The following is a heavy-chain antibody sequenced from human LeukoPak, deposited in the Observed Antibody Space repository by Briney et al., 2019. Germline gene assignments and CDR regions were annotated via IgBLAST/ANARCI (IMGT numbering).Heavy chain of an antibody. D-gene: IGHD2-2*01. CDR2: IYSGGST. CDR1: GFTVSSNY. Sequence: GGSLRLSCAASGFTVSSNYMSWVRQAPGKGLEWVSVIYSGGSTYYADSVKGRFTISRDNSKNTLYLQMNSLRAEDTAVYYCALSSKQTGDAFDIWGQGTMVTVSS. V-gene: IGHV3-66*01. J-gene: IGHJ3*02. CDR3: ALSSKQTGDAFDI.